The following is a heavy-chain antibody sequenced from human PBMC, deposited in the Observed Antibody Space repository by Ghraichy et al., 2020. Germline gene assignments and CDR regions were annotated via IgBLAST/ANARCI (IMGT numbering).Heavy chain of an antibody. J-gene: IGHJ4*02. CDR3: AADSPLIPAQLDY. V-gene: IGHV3-15*01. CDR1: GFTFSDAW. D-gene: IGHD3-16*01. CDR2: FRSKAAGEAT. Sequence: GGSLRLSCAASGFTFSDAWMSWVRQAPGKGLEWVARFRSKAAGEATEYAAPVKGRFTISRDDSKNALFLQINSLKTEDTAVYYCAADSPLIPAQLDYWGQGTLVTVSS.